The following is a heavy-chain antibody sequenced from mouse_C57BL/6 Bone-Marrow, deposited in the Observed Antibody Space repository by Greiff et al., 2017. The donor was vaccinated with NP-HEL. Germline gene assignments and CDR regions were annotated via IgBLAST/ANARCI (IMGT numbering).Heavy chain of an antibody. Sequence: VQLQQSGAELVRPGTSVKVSCKASGYAFTNYLIEWVKQRPGQGLVWIGVFNPGSGGTNYNEKFKGKATLTADKPSTTAYKQLISLTSEDTAVYFCARRLYYFGNWGQGTTLTVSS. CDR1: GYAFTNYL. CDR3: ARRLYYFGN. J-gene: IGHJ2*01. V-gene: IGHV1-54*01. CDR2: FNPGSGGT. D-gene: IGHD1-1*02.